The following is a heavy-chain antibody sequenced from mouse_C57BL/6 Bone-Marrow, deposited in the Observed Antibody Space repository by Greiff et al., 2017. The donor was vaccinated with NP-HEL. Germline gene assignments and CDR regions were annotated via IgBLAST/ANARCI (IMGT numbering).Heavy chain of an antibody. V-gene: IGHV5-16*01. J-gene: IGHJ1*03. Sequence: EVKLVESEGGLVQPGSSMKLSCTASGFTFSDYYMAWVRQAPEKGLEWVANINYDGSSTYYLDSLKSRFIISRDNAKKILYLQMSSLKSEDTATYYCAREGRSILLRSFWYFDVWGTGTTVTVSS. CDR3: AREGRSILLRSFWYFDV. CDR1: GFTFSDYY. CDR2: INYDGSST. D-gene: IGHD1-1*01.